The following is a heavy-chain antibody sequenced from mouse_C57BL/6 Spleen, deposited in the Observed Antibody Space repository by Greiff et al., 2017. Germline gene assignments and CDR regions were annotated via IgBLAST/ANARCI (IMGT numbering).Heavy chain of an antibody. CDR1: GYTFTSYW. Sequence: QVQLQQPGAELVKPGASVKLSCKASGYTFTSYWMHWVKQRPGQGLEWIGMIHPNSGSTNYNEKFKSKATLTVDKSSSTAYMQLSSLTSEDSAVYYCVYYDYDGGYFDVWGTGTTVTVSS. CDR2: IHPNSGST. V-gene: IGHV1-64*01. J-gene: IGHJ1*03. CDR3: VYYDYDGGYFDV. D-gene: IGHD2-4*01.